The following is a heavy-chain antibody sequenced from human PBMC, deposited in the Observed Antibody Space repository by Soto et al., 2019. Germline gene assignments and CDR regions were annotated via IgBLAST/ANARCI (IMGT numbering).Heavy chain of an antibody. V-gene: IGHV1-46*01. CDR3: ARDGVAAAFDI. D-gene: IGHD2-15*01. Sequence: GASVKVSCKASGYTXTSYYMHWVRQAPGQGLEWMGIINPSGGSTSYAQKFQGRVTMTRDTSTSTVYMELSSLRSEDTAVYYCARDGVAAAFDIWGQGTMVTVSS. CDR2: INPSGGST. CDR1: GYTXTSYY. J-gene: IGHJ3*02.